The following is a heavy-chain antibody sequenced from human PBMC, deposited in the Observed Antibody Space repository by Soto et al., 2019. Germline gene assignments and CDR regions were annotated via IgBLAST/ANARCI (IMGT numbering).Heavy chain of an antibody. J-gene: IGHJ4*02. D-gene: IGHD4-17*01. Sequence: SVKVSCKASGGTFSSYAIHWVRQAPGQGLEWLGKIIPSYDRTNYAQKFQGRVTVTADTYTTTAYLELSSLRSDDTAVYYCARDPSNDYGDDTFDYWGQGTLVTVSS. CDR2: IIPSYDRT. V-gene: IGHV1-69*04. CDR3: ARDPSNDYGDDTFDY. CDR1: GGTFSSYA.